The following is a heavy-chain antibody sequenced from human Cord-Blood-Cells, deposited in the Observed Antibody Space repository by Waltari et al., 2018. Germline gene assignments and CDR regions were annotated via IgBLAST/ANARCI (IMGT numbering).Heavy chain of an antibody. CDR1: GGSISSGGYS. V-gene: IGHV4-30-2*01. Sequence: QLQLQESGSGLVKPSQTLSLTCAVPGGSISSGGYSWSWIRQPPGKGLEWIGYIYHSGSTYYNPSLKSRVTISVDRSKNQFSLKLSSVTAADTAVYYCARAVESYCSSTSCYTYYFDYWGQGTLVTVSS. CDR2: IYHSGST. CDR3: ARAVESYCSSTSCYTYYFDY. D-gene: IGHD2-2*02. J-gene: IGHJ4*02.